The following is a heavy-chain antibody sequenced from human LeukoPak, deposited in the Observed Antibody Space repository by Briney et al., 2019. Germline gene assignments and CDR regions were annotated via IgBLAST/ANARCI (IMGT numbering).Heavy chain of an antibody. CDR3: VRDSDDYYWALDF. V-gene: IGHV6-1*01. CDR1: GDSVSNNIAT. J-gene: IGHJ4*02. D-gene: IGHD3-10*01. Sequence: SQTLSLTCAISGDSVSNNIATWNWVRRSPSRGLEWLGRTYYRSRWGNDYAISVKGRITINPDTSRNQFSPQLNSVTPEDTAVYYCVRDSDDYYWALDFWGQGTPVAVSS. CDR2: TYYRSRWGN.